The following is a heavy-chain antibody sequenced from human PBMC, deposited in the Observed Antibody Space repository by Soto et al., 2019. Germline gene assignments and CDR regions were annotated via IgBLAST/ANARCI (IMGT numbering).Heavy chain of an antibody. V-gene: IGHV4-39*07. Sequence: KQSQTLSLTCTVSGGSISSSSYYWGWIRQPPGKGLEWIGSIYYSGSTYYNPSLKSRVTISVDTSKNQFSLKLSSVTAADTAVYYCARGGPFGNSYGYNYWGQGTLVTVSS. CDR3: ARGGPFGNSYGYNY. CDR1: GGSISSSSYY. D-gene: IGHD5-18*01. CDR2: IYYSGST. J-gene: IGHJ4*02.